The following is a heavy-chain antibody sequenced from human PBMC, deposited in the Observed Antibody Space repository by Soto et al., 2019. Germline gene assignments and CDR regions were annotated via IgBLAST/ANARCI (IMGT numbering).Heavy chain of an antibody. V-gene: IGHV4-30-2*01. CDR2: IYHSGST. D-gene: IGHD6-25*01. CDR3: ARGGQSLYYYYGMDV. J-gene: IGHJ6*02. Sequence: SESLSLTCAVSGGSISSGGYSWSWIRQPPGKGLEWIGYIYHSGSTYYNPSLKSRVTISVDRSKNQFSLKLSSVTAADTAVYYCARGGQSLYYYYGMDVWGQGTTVTVSS. CDR1: GGSISSGGYS.